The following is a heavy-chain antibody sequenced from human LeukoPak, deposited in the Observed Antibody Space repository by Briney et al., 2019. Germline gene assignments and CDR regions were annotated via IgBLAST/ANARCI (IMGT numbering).Heavy chain of an antibody. Sequence: PGGSLRLSCAASGFTFSSYAMSWVRQAPGKGLEWVSAISGSGGSTYYADSVKGRFTISRDNSKNTLYLQMNSLRAEDTAVYYCAKGGYYDSSGSFDAFDIWGQGTMVTVSS. CDR2: ISGSGGST. CDR1: GFTFSSYA. D-gene: IGHD3-22*01. J-gene: IGHJ3*02. V-gene: IGHV3-23*01. CDR3: AKGGYYDSSGSFDAFDI.